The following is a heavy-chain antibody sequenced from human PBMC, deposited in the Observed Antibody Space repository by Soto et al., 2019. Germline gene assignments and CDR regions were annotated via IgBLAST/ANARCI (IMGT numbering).Heavy chain of an antibody. CDR2: IIPIFGTA. V-gene: IGHV1-69*13. D-gene: IGHD6-13*01. CDR3: ARDVGAAAGYNWFDP. Sequence: SVKVSCKASGGTFSSYAISWVRQAPGQGLEWMGGIIPIFGTANYAQKFQGRVTITADESTSTAYMELSSLRSEDTAVYYCARDVGAAAGYNWFDPWGQGTLVTVSS. CDR1: GGTFSSYA. J-gene: IGHJ5*02.